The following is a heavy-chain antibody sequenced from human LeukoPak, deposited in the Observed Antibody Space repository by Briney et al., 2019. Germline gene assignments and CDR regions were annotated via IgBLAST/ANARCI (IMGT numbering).Heavy chain of an antibody. CDR2: ISGRGGST. D-gene: IGHD2-21*02. CDR3: AKTARRSRYYVDY. V-gene: IGHV3-23*01. Sequence: TGESLRHSHAASGFTFSSYAISWVRQAPRKGLACVSTISGRGGSTYYADSGEGWFTISRDNSTSSLYLQMNSLRAEDTAVYYCAKTARRSRYYVDYWGQGTLVTVSS. CDR1: GFTFSSYA. J-gene: IGHJ4*02.